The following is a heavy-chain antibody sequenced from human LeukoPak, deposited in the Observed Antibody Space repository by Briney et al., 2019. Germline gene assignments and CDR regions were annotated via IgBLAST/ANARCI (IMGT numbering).Heavy chain of an antibody. CDR2: IYSGGST. J-gene: IGHJ4*02. CDR3: ARDGYSSGWYDY. Sequence: GGSLRLSCAASGFTVSSNYMSWVRQAPGKGLEWVSVIYSGGSTYYADSVKGRFTISRDNPKNTLYLQMNSLRAEDTAVYYCARDGYSSGWYDYWGQGTLVTVSS. CDR1: GFTVSSNY. V-gene: IGHV3-53*01. D-gene: IGHD6-19*01.